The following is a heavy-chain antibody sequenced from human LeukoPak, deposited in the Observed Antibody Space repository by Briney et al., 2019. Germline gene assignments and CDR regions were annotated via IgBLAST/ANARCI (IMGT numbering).Heavy chain of an antibody. D-gene: IGHD4-17*01. J-gene: IGHJ4*02. V-gene: IGHV1-2*06. CDR3: ARAGGPTVTQHLFDY. CDR2: INPNSGGT. CDR1: GYTFTGYY. Sequence: ASVKVSCKASGYTFTGYYMHWVRQAPGQGLEWMGRINPNSGGTNYAQNLQGRVTMTRETSLSTAYMELSRLRSDDTPVYYCARAGGPTVTQHLFDYWGQETLVTVSS.